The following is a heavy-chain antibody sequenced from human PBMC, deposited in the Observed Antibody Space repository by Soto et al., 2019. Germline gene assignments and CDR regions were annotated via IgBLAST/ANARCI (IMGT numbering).Heavy chain of an antibody. CDR1: GYTFTGYY. CDR2: INPNSGGT. V-gene: IGHV1-2*04. CDR3: ARDSPLGYCSGGSCYSPAFDY. J-gene: IGHJ4*02. D-gene: IGHD2-15*01. Sequence: GASVKVSCKASGYTFTGYYMHWVRQAPGQGLEWMGWINPNSGGTNYAQKFQGWVTMTRDTSISTAYMELSRLRSDDTAVYYCARDSPLGYCSGGSCYSPAFDYWGQGTLVTVSS.